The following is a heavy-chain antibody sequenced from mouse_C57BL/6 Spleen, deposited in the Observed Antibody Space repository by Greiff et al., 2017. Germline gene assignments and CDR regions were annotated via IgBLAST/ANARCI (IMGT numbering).Heavy chain of an antibody. D-gene: IGHD3-1*01. CDR1: GYAFTNYL. CDR2: INPGSGGT. V-gene: IGHV1-54*01. Sequence: QVQLQQSGAELVRPGTSVKVSCKASGYAFTNYLIEWVKQRPGQGLEWIGVINPGSGGTNYNEKFKGKATLTADKSSSTAYMQLSSLTSEDSAVYFCARRGFSFDYWGQGTTLTVSS. J-gene: IGHJ2*01. CDR3: ARRGFSFDY.